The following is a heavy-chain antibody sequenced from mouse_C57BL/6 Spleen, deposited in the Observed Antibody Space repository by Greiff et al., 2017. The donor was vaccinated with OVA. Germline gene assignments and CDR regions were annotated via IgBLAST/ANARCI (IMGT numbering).Heavy chain of an antibody. D-gene: IGHD2-1*01. CDR1: GYTFTSYW. J-gene: IGHJ2*01. CDR3: AREGGNYNFDY. V-gene: IGHV1-59*01. Sequence: QVQLQQSGAELVRPGTSVKLSCKASGYTFTSYWMHWVKQRPGQGLEWIGVIDPSDSYTNYNQKFKGKATLTVDTSSSTAYMQLSSLTSEDSAVYYCAREGGNYNFDYWGQGTTLTVSS. CDR2: IDPSDSYT.